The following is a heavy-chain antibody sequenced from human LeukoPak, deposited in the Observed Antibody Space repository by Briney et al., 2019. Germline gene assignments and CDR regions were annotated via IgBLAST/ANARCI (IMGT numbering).Heavy chain of an antibody. CDR1: GFTFSSYW. CDR3: ARETEMANLDY. D-gene: IGHD5-24*01. Sequence: PGGSLRLSCTASGFTFSSYWMNWVRQAPGKGLEWVANIKQDGSEKYYVDSVKGRFTISRDNAKKSLYLQMNSLRAEDTAVYYCARETEMANLDYWGQGTLVTVPS. CDR2: IKQDGSEK. J-gene: IGHJ4*02. V-gene: IGHV3-7*04.